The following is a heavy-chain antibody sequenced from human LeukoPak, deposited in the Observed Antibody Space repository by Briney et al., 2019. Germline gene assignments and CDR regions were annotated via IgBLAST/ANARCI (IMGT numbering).Heavy chain of an antibody. V-gene: IGHV3-15*01. J-gene: IGHJ3*02. CDR2: IKTKTDGGTT. CDR1: GFTFSNAW. D-gene: IGHD3-10*01. Sequence: GGSLRLSCAASGFTFSNAWMTWVRQAPGKGLEWVGRIKTKTDGGTTDYAAPVKGRFTISRDDSKNTLYLQMNSLKTEDTAVYYCQVRGVKDAFDIWGQGTMVTVSS. CDR3: QVRGVKDAFDI.